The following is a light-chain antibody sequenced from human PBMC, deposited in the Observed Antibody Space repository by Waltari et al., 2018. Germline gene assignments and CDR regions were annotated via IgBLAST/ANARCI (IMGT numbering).Light chain of an antibody. CDR3: QQYNNWPPGT. V-gene: IGKV3D-15*01. Sequence: EIVMTQSPATLSVSPGERATLSCRASQSVSSNLAWYQQTPGQAPKLLIYGASRATGIPARFSGSGSEREFTLSISSLQSEDLAVYYCQQYNNWPPGTFGQGTKLEI. CDR1: QSVSSN. CDR2: GAS. J-gene: IGKJ2*01.